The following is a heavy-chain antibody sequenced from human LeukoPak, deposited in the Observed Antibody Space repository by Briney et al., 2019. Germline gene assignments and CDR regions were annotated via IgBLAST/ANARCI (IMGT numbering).Heavy chain of an antibody. D-gene: IGHD3-10*01. CDR2: IRYDGNNK. V-gene: IGHV3-30*02. Sequence: GVSLRLSCAASGFTLSSYGLHWVRQAPGKGLEWVAFIRYDGNNKYYADSVKGRFTISRDNSKNTLYMQMHSLRAEDTAVYYCAKGPVVRGVRRILKTGEKGALDYWGQGILVTVSS. CDR3: AKGPVVRGVRRILKTGEKGALDY. CDR1: GFTLSSYG. J-gene: IGHJ4*02.